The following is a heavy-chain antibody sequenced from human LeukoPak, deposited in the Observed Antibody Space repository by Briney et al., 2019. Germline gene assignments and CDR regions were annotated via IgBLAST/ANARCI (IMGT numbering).Heavy chain of an antibody. CDR1: GFTVSSNY. CDR3: ARDDLIVGATKRGDY. CDR2: IYSDGST. Sequence: PGGSLRLSCAAFGFTVSSNYMSWGRQAPGKGLEWVSVIYSDGSTFYPDSVKGRVTISRDRSKKTLYLQMNRLRAEDTAVYYCARDDLIVGATKRGDYWGQGTLVTVSS. J-gene: IGHJ4*02. V-gene: IGHV3-66*01. D-gene: IGHD1-26*01.